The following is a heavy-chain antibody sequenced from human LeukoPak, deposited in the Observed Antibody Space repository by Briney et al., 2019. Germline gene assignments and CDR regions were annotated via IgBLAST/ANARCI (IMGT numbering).Heavy chain of an antibody. Sequence: GESLRLSCAVSGFTFNNYVMSWVRQALGKGLEWVSAISGSGATTHYTDSVRGRFTISRDNSKNTLYLQMNSLRVEDTAVYYCAKPFTYGSGSSFQTFDSWGQGILVTVSS. J-gene: IGHJ5*01. CDR1: GFTFNNYV. D-gene: IGHD3-10*01. V-gene: IGHV3-23*01. CDR2: ISGSGATT. CDR3: AKPFTYGSGSSFQTFDS.